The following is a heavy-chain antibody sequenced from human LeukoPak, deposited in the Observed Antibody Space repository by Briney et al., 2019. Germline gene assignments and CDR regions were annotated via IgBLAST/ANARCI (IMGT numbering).Heavy chain of an antibody. J-gene: IGHJ4*02. CDR3: GRARGYCSGGRCYLVDY. Sequence: SQTLSLTCTVSGGSINSGGYYWSWIRQHPGKGLEWIGYIYYRANTNYNPSLKSRVTMLVDTAKNQFSLMVSSVTAADTAVYYCGRARGYCSGGRCYLVDYWGQGTLVTVSS. V-gene: IGHV4-31*03. CDR2: IYYRANT. D-gene: IGHD2-15*01. CDR1: GGSINSGGYY.